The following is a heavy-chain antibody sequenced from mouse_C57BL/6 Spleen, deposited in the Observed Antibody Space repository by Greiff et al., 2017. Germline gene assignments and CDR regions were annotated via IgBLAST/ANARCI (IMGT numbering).Heavy chain of an antibody. CDR1: GYTFTSYW. CDR3: ARSGITSVVARYWYFDV. CDR2: IDPNSGGT. D-gene: IGHD1-1*01. J-gene: IGHJ1*03. Sequence: QVQLKQPGAELVKPGASVKLSCKASGYTFTSYWMHWVKQRPGRGLEWIGRIDPNSGGTKYNEKFKSKATLTVDKPSSTAYMQLSSLTSEDSAVYYCARSGITSVVARYWYFDVWGTGTAVTVSS. V-gene: IGHV1-72*01.